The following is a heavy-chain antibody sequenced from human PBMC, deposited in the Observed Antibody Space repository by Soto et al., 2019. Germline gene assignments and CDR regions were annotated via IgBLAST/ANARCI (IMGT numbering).Heavy chain of an antibody. D-gene: IGHD6-13*01. CDR1: GYSFTSYW. Sequence: GESMKITCKGSGYSFTSYWIGWVRQMPGKSLEWMGIIYPGDSDTRYSPSFQGQVTISADKSISTAYLQWSSLKASDTAMYYCARTIAAAGTWDYYYYGMDVWGQGTTVTVSS. V-gene: IGHV5-51*01. CDR2: IYPGDSDT. J-gene: IGHJ6*02. CDR3: ARTIAAAGTWDYYYYGMDV.